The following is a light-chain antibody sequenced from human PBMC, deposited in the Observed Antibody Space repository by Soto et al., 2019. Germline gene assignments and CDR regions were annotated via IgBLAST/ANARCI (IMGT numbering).Light chain of an antibody. CDR2: SSS. V-gene: IGLV1-44*01. Sequence: QSVVTQPPSASGTPGQRGTISCSGSASNIGSNPVNWYQHLPGTAPKLLIYSSSHRPSGVPDRFSGSKSGTSASLAISGLQSGDEADYYCAAWDVSLNVVVFGGGTQLTVL. J-gene: IGLJ2*01. CDR3: AAWDVSLNVVV. CDR1: ASNIGSNP.